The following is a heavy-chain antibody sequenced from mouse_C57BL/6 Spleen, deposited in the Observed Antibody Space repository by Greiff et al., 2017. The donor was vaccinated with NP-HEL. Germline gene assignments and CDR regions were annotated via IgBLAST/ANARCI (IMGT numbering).Heavy chain of an antibody. CDR3: AREGGLAY. J-gene: IGHJ3*01. CDR1: GFTFSSYA. V-gene: IGHV5-4*01. CDR2: ISDGGSYT. Sequence: EVMLVESGGGLVKPGGSLKLSCAASGFTFSSYAMSWVRQTPEKRLEWVATISDGGSYTYYPDNVKGRFTISRDNAKNNLYLQMSHLKSEDTAMYYCAREGGLAYWGQGTLVTVSA.